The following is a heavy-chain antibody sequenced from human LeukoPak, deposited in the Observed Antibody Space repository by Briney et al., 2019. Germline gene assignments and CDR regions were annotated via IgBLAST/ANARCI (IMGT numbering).Heavy chain of an antibody. Sequence: GGSLRLSCAASGFSFSRYWMSWARQAPGKGLEYIANIKEDGSEKYYVDSVKGRFIISRDNARNSLYLQMNSLRAEDTAVYYCARKGRATSYYDSSGYYYLDYWGQGTLVTVSS. CDR1: GFSFSRYW. J-gene: IGHJ4*02. CDR3: ARKGRATSYYDSSGYYYLDY. V-gene: IGHV3-7*02. D-gene: IGHD3-22*01. CDR2: IKEDGSEK.